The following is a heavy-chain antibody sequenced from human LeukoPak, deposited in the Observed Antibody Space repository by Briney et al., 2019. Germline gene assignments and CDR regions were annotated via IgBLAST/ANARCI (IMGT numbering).Heavy chain of an antibody. CDR2: INHSGST. Sequence: SETLSLTCAVYGGSFSGYYWSWIRRPPGKGLEWIGEINHSGSTNYNPSLKSRVTISVDTSKNQFSLKLSSVTAADTAVYYCAGSVAGNPNAYWGQGTLVTVSS. V-gene: IGHV4-34*01. CDR1: GGSFSGYY. J-gene: IGHJ4*02. D-gene: IGHD6-19*01. CDR3: AGSVAGNPNAY.